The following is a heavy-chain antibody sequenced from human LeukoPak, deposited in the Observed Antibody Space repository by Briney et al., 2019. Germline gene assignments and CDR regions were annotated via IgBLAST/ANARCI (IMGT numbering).Heavy chain of an antibody. CDR2: ISSSGSTI. V-gene: IGHV3-11*01. CDR1: GFTFSDYY. D-gene: IGHD6-13*01. Sequence: GGSLRLSCAASGFTFSDYYMSWIRQAPGKGLEWVSYISSSGSTIYYADSVKGRFTISRDNAKNSLYLQMNSLRAEDTVVYYCAGRDIAAAVEAFDIWGQGTMVTVSS. CDR3: AGRDIAAAVEAFDI. J-gene: IGHJ3*02.